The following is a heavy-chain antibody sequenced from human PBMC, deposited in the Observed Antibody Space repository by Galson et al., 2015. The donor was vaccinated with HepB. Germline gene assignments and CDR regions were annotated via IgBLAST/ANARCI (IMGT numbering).Heavy chain of an antibody. CDR2: VHTDGSST. D-gene: IGHD3-22*01. CDR1: GFSFGNYW. J-gene: IGHJ4*02. Sequence: SLRLSCSASGFSFGNYWMSWVRQSPGKGLVWVSRVHTDGSSTSYADSVEGRFTISRDNAKNTLYLQMNSLRAEDTAVYYCARGDRIGYYQDYWGQGTLVTVSS. V-gene: IGHV3-74*01. CDR3: ARGDRIGYYQDY.